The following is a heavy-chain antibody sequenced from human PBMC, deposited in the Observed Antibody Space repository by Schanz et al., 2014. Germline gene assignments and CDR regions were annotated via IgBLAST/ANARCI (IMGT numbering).Heavy chain of an antibody. Sequence: VRLVESGGGLVQSGGSLRLSCAASGFTFNNYGMHWVRQAPGKGLEWVAVIWDDGTDRYYADSVKGRFTISRDNSKNALYLQMNSLRAEDTAVYYCARTSGGQYSSTWYVDYWGQGTLVTVSS. CDR1: GFTFNNYG. V-gene: IGHV3-33*01. D-gene: IGHD6-13*01. CDR3: ARTSGGQYSSTWYVDY. CDR2: IWDDGTDR. J-gene: IGHJ4*02.